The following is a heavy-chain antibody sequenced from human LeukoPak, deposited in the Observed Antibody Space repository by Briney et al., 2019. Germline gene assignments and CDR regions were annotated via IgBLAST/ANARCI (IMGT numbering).Heavy chain of an antibody. CDR1: GFTFSDYY. CDR3: AREGCYDSSPIDY. Sequence: GGSLRLSCAASGFTFSDYYMSWIRQAPGKGLEWVSSISSSSSYIYYADSVKGRFTISRDNAKNSLYLRMNSLRAEDTAVYYCAREGCYDSSPIDYWGQGTLVTVSS. CDR2: ISSSSSYI. J-gene: IGHJ4*02. D-gene: IGHD3-22*01. V-gene: IGHV3-11*06.